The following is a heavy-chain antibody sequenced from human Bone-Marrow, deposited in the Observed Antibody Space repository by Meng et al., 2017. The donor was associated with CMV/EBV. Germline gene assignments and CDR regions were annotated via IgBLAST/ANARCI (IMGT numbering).Heavy chain of an antibody. J-gene: IGHJ5*02. Sequence: SVKVSCKASGGTFSSYTISWVRQAPGQGLEWMGRIIPILGIANYAQKFQGRVTITADKSTSTDYMELRSLRSDDTAVYYCARGGGPVAGRGRNWFDPWGQGNLVNVAS. CDR3: ARGGGPVAGRGRNWFDP. V-gene: IGHV1-69*02. D-gene: IGHD6-19*01. CDR2: IIPILGIA. CDR1: GGTFSSYT.